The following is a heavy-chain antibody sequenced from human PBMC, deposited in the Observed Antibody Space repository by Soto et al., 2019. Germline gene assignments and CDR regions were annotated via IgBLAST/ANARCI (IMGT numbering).Heavy chain of an antibody. D-gene: IGHD3-16*01. Sequence: GGSLRLSCAASGFTFSGYGMHWVRQAPGKGLECVASISYDGSDKNNADSVQGRFTISRDNSNNTVYLQMNSLRPEDTAMYYCARDRFGQAEGFLQNWGQGTLVTVSS. V-gene: IGHV3-30-3*01. J-gene: IGHJ4*02. CDR3: ARDRFGQAEGFLQN. CDR1: GFTFSGYG. CDR2: ISYDGSDK.